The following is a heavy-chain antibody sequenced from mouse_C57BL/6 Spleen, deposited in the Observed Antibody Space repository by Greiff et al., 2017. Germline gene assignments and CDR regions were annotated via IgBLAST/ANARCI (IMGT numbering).Heavy chain of an antibody. D-gene: IGHD3-3*01. J-gene: IGHJ2*01. CDR3: AMRAFSRYFDY. Sequence: VMLVESGGGLLKPGGSLKLSCAASGFTFSDYGMHLVRQAPENGLAWVSYISSGSSTINYADPVKGLFTISRDNANNTLFLHTTRLSAETTAMYCCAMRAFSRYFDYWGQGTTLTVSS. V-gene: IGHV5-17*01. CDR1: GFTFSDYG. CDR2: ISSGSSTI.